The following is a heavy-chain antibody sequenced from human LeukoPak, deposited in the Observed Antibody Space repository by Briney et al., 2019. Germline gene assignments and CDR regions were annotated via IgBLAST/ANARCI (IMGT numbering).Heavy chain of an antibody. Sequence: ASVKVSCKASGYTFSAYYMHWVRQAPGQGLEWVGRFNPNSGDTPYVRYAQKFQGRVTMTTDTSLSTAYMELSRLTSDDTAVYYCARDERGGDSRPPTSYYFYYMDVWGKGTTVTVSS. D-gene: IGHD2-21*02. V-gene: IGHV1-2*06. J-gene: IGHJ6*03. CDR3: ARDERGGDSRPPTSYYFYYMDV. CDR2: FNPNSGDTPYV. CDR1: GYTFSAYY.